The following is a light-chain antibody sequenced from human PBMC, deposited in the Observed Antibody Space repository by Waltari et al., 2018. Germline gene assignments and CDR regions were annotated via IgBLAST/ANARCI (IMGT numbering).Light chain of an antibody. Sequence: QSVLTQPASVSGSPGQSITISCTGTNSDVGSYTFVSWFQQHPGEAPKLMIYEVTNRPSGVSNRFYGSKSGNTASLIISGLQGEDEADYYCSSYTTSRTYVCGTGTKVTVL. J-gene: IGLJ1*01. CDR1: NSDVGSYTF. V-gene: IGLV2-14*01. CDR3: SSYTTSRTYV. CDR2: EVT.